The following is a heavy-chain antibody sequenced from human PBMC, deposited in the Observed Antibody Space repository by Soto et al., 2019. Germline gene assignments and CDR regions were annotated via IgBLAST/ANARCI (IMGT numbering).Heavy chain of an antibody. V-gene: IGHV1-69*01. CDR2: IIPLFRKT. CDR1: GDMFRNSA. CDR3: ARARLSNGDPNIYFFYGLDV. Sequence: QVQLVQAGAEVKRPGSSVKVSCKASGDMFRNSAFSWVRQAPGQGLAWMGVIIPLFRKTDVAQKFQGRVNFTADESTSSLYMAVSSLTSEDTAVYSCARARLSNGDPNIYFFYGLDVWGQGTTITVSS. D-gene: IGHD3-10*01. J-gene: IGHJ6*02.